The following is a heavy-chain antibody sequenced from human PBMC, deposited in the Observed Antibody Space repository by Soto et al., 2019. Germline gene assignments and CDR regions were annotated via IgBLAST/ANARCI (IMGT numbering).Heavy chain of an antibody. CDR2: INHSGST. V-gene: IGHV4-34*01. CDR3: ARGKPGYCSGGSCYSVYMDV. Sequence: SETLSLTCAVYGGSFSGYYWSWIRQPPGKGLEWIGEINHSGSTNYNPSLKSRFTISVDTSKNQFSLKLSSVTAADTAVYYCARGKPGYCSGGSCYSVYMDVWGKGTTVTVSS. D-gene: IGHD2-15*01. CDR1: GGSFSGYY. J-gene: IGHJ6*03.